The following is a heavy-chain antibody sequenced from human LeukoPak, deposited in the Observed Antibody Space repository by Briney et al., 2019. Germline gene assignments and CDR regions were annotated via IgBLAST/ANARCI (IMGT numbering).Heavy chain of an antibody. V-gene: IGHV3-74*01. CDR1: GFTFSSYW. Sequence: PGGSLRLSCAASGFTFSSYWMHWVRQAPGKGLVWVSRINSDGSSTSYADSVKGRFTLSRDNAKNTLYLQMNSLRAEDTAVYYCARDKASGWFDPWGQGTLVTVSS. J-gene: IGHJ5*02. CDR3: ARDKASGWFDP. CDR2: INSDGSST.